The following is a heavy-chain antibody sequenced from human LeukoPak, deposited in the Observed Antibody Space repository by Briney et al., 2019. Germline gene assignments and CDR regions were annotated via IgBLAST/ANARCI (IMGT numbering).Heavy chain of an antibody. CDR2: IYYSGST. J-gene: IGHJ4*02. CDR1: GGSISNYY. CDR3: ARLFCSGGSCYDLFPY. Sequence: SETLSLTCTVSGGSISNYYWGWIRQPPGKGLEWIGYIYYSGSTNYNPSLKSRVTVSADTSRNLFSLKLSSVTAADTAVYYCARLFCSGGSCYDLFPYWGRGTLVTVSS. V-gene: IGHV4-59*08. D-gene: IGHD2-15*01.